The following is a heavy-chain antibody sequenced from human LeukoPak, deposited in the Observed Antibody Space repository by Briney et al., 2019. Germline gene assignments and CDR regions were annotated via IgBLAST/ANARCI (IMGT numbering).Heavy chain of an antibody. CDR2: INSDGSST. V-gene: IGHV3-74*01. CDR3: ARAASNIVVAGDWYFDL. Sequence: GGSLRLSCAASGFTFSSYRMHWVRQAPGKGLVWVSRINSDGSSTSYADSVKGRFTISTDNATNTLYLQMNSLRAEDTAVYYCARAASNIVVAGDWYFDLWGRGTLVTVSS. CDR1: GFTFSSYR. D-gene: IGHD6-19*01. J-gene: IGHJ2*01.